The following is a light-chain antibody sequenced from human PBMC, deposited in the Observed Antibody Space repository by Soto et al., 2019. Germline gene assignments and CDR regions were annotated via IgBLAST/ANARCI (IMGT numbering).Light chain of an antibody. Sequence: QSVLTQPPSASGSPGQSVTISCTGTSNDVGAYNFISWYQQHPGKAPKLMIYEVNKRPSGVPDRFSGSKSGNTASLTVSGLQAENEADYYCSSYGASNIVLFGGGTQLPVL. J-gene: IGLJ2*01. V-gene: IGLV2-8*01. CDR1: SNDVGAYNF. CDR3: SSYGASNIVL. CDR2: EVN.